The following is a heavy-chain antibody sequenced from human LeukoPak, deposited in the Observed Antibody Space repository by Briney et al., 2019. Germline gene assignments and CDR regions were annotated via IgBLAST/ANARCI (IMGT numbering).Heavy chain of an antibody. Sequence: GGSLRLSCAASGFTFSSYAMSWVRQAPGKGLEGVSAISGNGGSTYYADSVKGRFTISRDNSKNTLYLQMNSLRAEDTVVYYCAEDRLVRYSYYGMDVWGQGTTVTVSS. D-gene: IGHD6-19*01. CDR3: AEDRLVRYSYYGMDV. V-gene: IGHV3-23*01. CDR2: ISGNGGST. J-gene: IGHJ6*02. CDR1: GFTFSSYA.